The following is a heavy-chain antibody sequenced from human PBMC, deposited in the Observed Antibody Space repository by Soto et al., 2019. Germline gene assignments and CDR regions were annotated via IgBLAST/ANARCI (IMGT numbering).Heavy chain of an antibody. D-gene: IGHD3-10*01. CDR3: AKPLRWFGELQIGGRLGFDY. CDR1: GFTFSSYG. CDR2: ISYDGSNK. Sequence: QVQLVESGGGVVQPGRSLRLSCAASGFTFSSYGMHWVRQAPGKGLEWVAVISYDGSNKYYADSVKGRFTISRDNSKNTLYLQMNSLRAEDTAVYYCAKPLRWFGELQIGGRLGFDYWGQGTLVTVSS. V-gene: IGHV3-30*18. J-gene: IGHJ4*02.